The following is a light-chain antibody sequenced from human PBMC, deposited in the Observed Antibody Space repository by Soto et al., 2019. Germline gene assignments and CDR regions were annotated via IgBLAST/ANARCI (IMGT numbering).Light chain of an antibody. CDR2: GAS. V-gene: IGKV1-39*01. J-gene: IGKJ5*01. CDR1: QSISRW. CDR3: QQSYSTPFVT. Sequence: DIQMTQSPSSLSASVGDRVTIACRASQSISRWLAWYQQKPGKAPRLLMYGASILEIGVPSRFSGSRSGTDFTLTISSLQPEDFATYYCQQSYSTPFVTFGQGTRLEIK.